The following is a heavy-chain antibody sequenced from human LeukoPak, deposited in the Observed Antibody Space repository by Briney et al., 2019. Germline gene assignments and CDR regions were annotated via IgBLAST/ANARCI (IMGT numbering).Heavy chain of an antibody. D-gene: IGHD2-2*01. CDR2: ISAYNGNT. V-gene: IGHV1-18*01. CDR1: GGTFSSYA. J-gene: IGHJ6*02. CDR3: ARGAIVVVPAATREIVYYYYGMDV. Sequence: GASVKVSCKASGGTFSSYAISWVRQAPGQGLEWMGWISAYNGNTNYAQKLQGRVTMTTDTSTSTAYMELRSLRSDDTAVYYCARGAIVVVPAATREIVYYYYGMDVWGQGTTVTVSS.